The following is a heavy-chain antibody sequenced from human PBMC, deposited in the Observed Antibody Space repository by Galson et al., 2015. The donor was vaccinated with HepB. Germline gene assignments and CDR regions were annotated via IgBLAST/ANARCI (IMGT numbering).Heavy chain of an antibody. V-gene: IGHV7-4-1*02. J-gene: IGHJ6*03. CDR3: ARSLLRFFDWLPYYDYYYMDV. CDR2: MNTNTGKP. Sequence: SVKVSCKASGYTFTDYVVNWVRQAPGQGLEWMGWMNTNTGKPTYAPGFAGRFVFSLDTSVTTAYLQISSLETDDTAVYYCARSLLRFFDWLPYYDYYYMDVWGEGTTVTVSS. D-gene: IGHD3-9*01. CDR1: GYTFTDYV.